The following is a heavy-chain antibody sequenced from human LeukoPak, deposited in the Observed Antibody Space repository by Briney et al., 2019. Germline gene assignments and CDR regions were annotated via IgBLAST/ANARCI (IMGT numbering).Heavy chain of an antibody. D-gene: IGHD6-13*01. CDR1: GYSFTNYW. J-gene: IGHJ4*02. CDR3: ARGRSAAAGGYFDY. Sequence: GESLKISCEGSGYSFTNYWIGWVRRMPGKGLEWMGIIYPGDSDTRYSPSFQGLVTISADKSISTAYLQWSSLKASDTAMYYCARGRSAAAGGYFDYWGQGTLVTVSS. V-gene: IGHV5-51*01. CDR2: IYPGDSDT.